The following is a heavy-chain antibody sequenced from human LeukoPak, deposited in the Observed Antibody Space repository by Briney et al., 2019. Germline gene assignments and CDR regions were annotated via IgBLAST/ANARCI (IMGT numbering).Heavy chain of an antibody. CDR2: ISAYNGNT. D-gene: IGHD3-22*01. CDR3: ARPYYDSSAPPYDY. J-gene: IGHJ4*02. Sequence: GASVKVSCKASGYTFTSYGNSWVRQAPGQGLEWMGWISAYNGNTNYAQKLQGRVTMTTDTSTSTAYMELRSLRSDDTAVYYCARPYYDSSAPPYDYWGQGTLVTVSS. V-gene: IGHV1-18*01. CDR1: GYTFTSYG.